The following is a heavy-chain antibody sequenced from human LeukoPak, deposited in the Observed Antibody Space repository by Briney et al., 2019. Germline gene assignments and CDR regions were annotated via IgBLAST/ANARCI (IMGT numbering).Heavy chain of an antibody. CDR1: GFTFSDYY. Sequence: GGSLRLSCAASGFTFSDYYMSWIRQAPGKGLEWVSYISSSGSTIYYADSVKGRFTISRDNAKNSLYLQMNSLRAEDTAVYYCARGGFYYGSGSYYNEYYYYYYMDVWGKGTTVTISS. CDR2: ISSSGSTI. CDR3: ARGGFYYGSGSYYNEYYYYYYMDV. J-gene: IGHJ6*03. D-gene: IGHD3-10*01. V-gene: IGHV3-11*04.